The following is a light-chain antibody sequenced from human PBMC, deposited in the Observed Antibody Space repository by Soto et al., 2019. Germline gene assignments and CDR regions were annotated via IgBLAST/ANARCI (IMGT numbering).Light chain of an antibody. Sequence: QSVLTQPASVSGSPGQSITISCTGTSSDVGGFNYVSWYQLHPGKAPKLMIYEVTNRTSGISNRFSGSKSGNTASLTISGLQAEDEADYYCSSYTSSAYVVFGGGTKLTVL. CDR2: EVT. CDR1: SSDVGGFNY. CDR3: SSYTSSAYVV. J-gene: IGLJ2*01. V-gene: IGLV2-14*01.